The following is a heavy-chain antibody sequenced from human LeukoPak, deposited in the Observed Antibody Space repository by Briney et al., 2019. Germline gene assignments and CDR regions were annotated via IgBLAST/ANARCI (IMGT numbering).Heavy chain of an antibody. CDR1: GFTFSSYW. J-gene: IGHJ6*03. CDR2: IKQDGSEK. CDR3: AGLAARSVYYYYYMDV. V-gene: IGHV3-7*01. Sequence: GGSLRLSCEGSGFTFSSYWMSWVRQAPGKGLEWVANIKQDGSEKYYVDSVKGRFTISRDNSKNTLYLQMNSLRAEDTAVYYCAGLAARSVYYYYYMDVWGKGTTVTVSS. D-gene: IGHD6-6*01.